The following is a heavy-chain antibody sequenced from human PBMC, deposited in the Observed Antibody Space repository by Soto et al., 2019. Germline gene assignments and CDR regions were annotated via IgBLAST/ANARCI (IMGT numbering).Heavy chain of an antibody. CDR2: ISYDGSNK. J-gene: IGHJ6*02. D-gene: IGHD3-3*01. V-gene: IGHV3-30-3*01. CDR1: GFTFSSYA. CDR3: ARDLTRPGMGYDFWSAYYYYYYGMDV. Sequence: PGGSLRLSCAASGFTFSSYAMHWVRQAPGKGLEWVAVISYDGSNKYYADSVKGRFTISRDNSKNTLYLQMNSLRAEDTAVYYCARDLTRPGMGYDFWSAYYYYYYGMDVWGQGTTVTVSS.